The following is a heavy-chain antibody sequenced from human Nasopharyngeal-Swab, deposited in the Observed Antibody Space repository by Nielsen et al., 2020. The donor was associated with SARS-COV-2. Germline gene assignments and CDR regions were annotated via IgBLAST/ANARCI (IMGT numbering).Heavy chain of an antibody. J-gene: IGHJ6*03. CDR2: INDRGSG. D-gene: IGHD2-15*01. Sequence: GSLRLSCVVFGGTLNGFHWNWIRQTLGKGLEWIGEINDRGSGNYNPSLRSRVTISAGTSNIQFSLKLNSATAADTAVYYCARGQDAYYYMDVWGEGTTVTVSS. CDR3: ARGQDAYYYMDV. CDR1: GGTLNGFH. V-gene: IGHV4-34*01.